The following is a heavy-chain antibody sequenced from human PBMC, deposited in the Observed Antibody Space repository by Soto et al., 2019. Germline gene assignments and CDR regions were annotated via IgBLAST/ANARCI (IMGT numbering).Heavy chain of an antibody. Sequence: GGSLRLSCAASGFTFSSYSMNWVRQAPGKGLEWVSYISCSSSTIYYADSVKGRFTISRDNAKNSLYLQMNSLRDEDTAVYYCARFGPWYRYYYGSGSYYPPDYWGQGTLVTSPQ. J-gene: IGHJ4*02. V-gene: IGHV3-48*02. D-gene: IGHD3-10*01. CDR3: ARFGPWYRYYYGSGSYYPPDY. CDR2: ISCSSSTI. CDR1: GFTFSSYS.